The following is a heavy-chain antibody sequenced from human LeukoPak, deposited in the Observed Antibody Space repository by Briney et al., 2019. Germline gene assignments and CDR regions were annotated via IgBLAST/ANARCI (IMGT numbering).Heavy chain of an antibody. Sequence: PGGSLRLSCAASGFTFSSYAMSWVRQAPGKGLEWVSAISGSGGSTYYADPVKGRFTISRDNSKNTLYLQMNSLRAEDTAVYYCAKDWIQLWSNWFDPWGQGTLVTVSS. V-gene: IGHV3-23*01. CDR1: GFTFSSYA. J-gene: IGHJ5*02. CDR3: AKDWIQLWSNWFDP. CDR2: ISGSGGST. D-gene: IGHD5-18*01.